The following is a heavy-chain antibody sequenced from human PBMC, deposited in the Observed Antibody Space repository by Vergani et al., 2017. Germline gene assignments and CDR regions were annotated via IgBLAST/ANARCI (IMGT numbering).Heavy chain of an antibody. CDR1: GFTFSSYS. CDR2: ISSSSSYI. CDR3: ARALEETYYGSGSYWHRGYYYMDV. J-gene: IGHJ6*03. V-gene: IGHV3-21*01. D-gene: IGHD3-10*01. Sequence: EVQLVESGGGLVKPGGSLRLSCAASGFTFSSYSMNWVRQAPGKGLEWVSSISSSSSYIYYADSVKGRFTISRDNAKNSLYLQMNSLRAEDTAVYYCARALEETYYGSGSYWHRGYYYMDVWGKGTTVTVSS.